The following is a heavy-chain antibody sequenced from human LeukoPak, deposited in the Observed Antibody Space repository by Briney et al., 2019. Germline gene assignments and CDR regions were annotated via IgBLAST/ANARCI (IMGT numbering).Heavy chain of an antibody. CDR2: IYSGGST. D-gene: IGHD1-26*01. CDR1: GFTVSSNY. V-gene: IGHV3-53*01. J-gene: IGHJ4*02. CDR3: ARDRKVGATEYDY. Sequence: GGSLRLSCAASGFTVSSNYMSWVRQAPGKGLEWVSVIYSGGSTYYADSVKGRFTISRDNSKNTLYLQTNSLRAEDTAVYYCARDRKVGATEYDYWGQGTLFTVSS.